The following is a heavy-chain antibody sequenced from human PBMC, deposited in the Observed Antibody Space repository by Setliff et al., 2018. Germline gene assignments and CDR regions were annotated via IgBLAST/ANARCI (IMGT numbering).Heavy chain of an antibody. CDR2: IVVGSGNT. V-gene: IGHV1-58*01. J-gene: IGHJ4*02. Sequence: ASVKVSCKASGFTFTSSAVQWVRQARGQRLEWIGWIVVGSGNTNYAQKFQERVTITRDMSTSTAYMELSSLRYEDTAVYYCAADLGIVGATMPFDYWGQGTLVTVSS. CDR1: GFTFTSSA. D-gene: IGHD1-26*01. CDR3: AADLGIVGATMPFDY.